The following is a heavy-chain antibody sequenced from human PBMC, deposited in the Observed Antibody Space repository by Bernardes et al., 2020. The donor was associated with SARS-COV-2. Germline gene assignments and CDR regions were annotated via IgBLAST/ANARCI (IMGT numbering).Heavy chain of an antibody. V-gene: IGHV3-74*01. CDR2: INGDGSSI. Sequence: GGSLRLSCGGSGFTFSSYWMHWVRLGPGKGPVWVSRINGDGSSINYADSVKGRFTISRDNARNTLYLEMNSLRAEDTAVYYCARGSGNYYFDYWGQGTLVSVSS. CDR1: GFTFSSYW. D-gene: IGHD1-26*01. CDR3: ARGSGNYYFDY. J-gene: IGHJ4*02.